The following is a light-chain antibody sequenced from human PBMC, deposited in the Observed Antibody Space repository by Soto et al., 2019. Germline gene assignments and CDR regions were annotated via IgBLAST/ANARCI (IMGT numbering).Light chain of an antibody. Sequence: DIQMTQSPSTLSASVGYRFTITCRASQIISSWLAWYQQKPGKAPKLLIYKASSLESGVPSRFSGSGSGTDFTLTISCLQSEDFATYYCQQYYSYPRAFGQGTKVDIK. CDR3: QQYYSYPRA. J-gene: IGKJ1*01. V-gene: IGKV1-5*03. CDR1: QIISSW. CDR2: KAS.